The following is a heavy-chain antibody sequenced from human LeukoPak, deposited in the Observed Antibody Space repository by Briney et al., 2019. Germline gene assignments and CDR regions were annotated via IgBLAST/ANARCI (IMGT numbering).Heavy chain of an antibody. Sequence: GRSLRLSCAASGFTFDDYAMHWVRQAPGKGLEWVAVIWYDGSKKYYTDSVKGRFTISRDDSKNTLYLQMNSLRAEDTAVYYCAKATSAWSLDLWGQGTLVTVSS. CDR3: AKATSAWSLDL. V-gene: IGHV3-33*06. J-gene: IGHJ5*02. CDR1: GFTFDDYA. D-gene: IGHD6-19*01. CDR2: IWYDGSKK.